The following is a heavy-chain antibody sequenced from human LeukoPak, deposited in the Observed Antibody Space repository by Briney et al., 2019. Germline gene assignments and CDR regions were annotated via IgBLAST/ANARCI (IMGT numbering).Heavy chain of an antibody. CDR1: GGSISSGGYY. V-gene: IGHV4-31*03. CDR2: IYYSGST. D-gene: IGHD3-22*01. Sequence: PSETLSLTCTVSGGSISSGGYYWSWIRQHPGKGLEWIGYIYYSGSTYYNPSLKSRVTISVDTSKNQFSLKLSSVTAADTAVYHCARGLADSSGYYYFDYWGQGTLVTVSS. CDR3: ARGLADSSGYYYFDY. J-gene: IGHJ4*02.